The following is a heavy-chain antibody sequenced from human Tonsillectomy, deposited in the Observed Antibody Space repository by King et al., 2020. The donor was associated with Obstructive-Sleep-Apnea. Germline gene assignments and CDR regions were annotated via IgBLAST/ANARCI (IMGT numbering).Heavy chain of an antibody. Sequence: VQLVESGGVVVQPGGSLRLSCAASGFTFEDYAMHWVRQAPGKGLEWVSLISWNCGSTYSADSVRGRFTVSRDNSKHSLYLQMNSLRAEDTALYYCAKTSGYGWGWVDYWGQGTLVTVSS. J-gene: IGHJ4*02. D-gene: IGHD3-3*01. CDR3: AKTSGYGWGWVDY. V-gene: IGHV3-43D*03. CDR1: GFTFEDYA. CDR2: ISWNCGST.